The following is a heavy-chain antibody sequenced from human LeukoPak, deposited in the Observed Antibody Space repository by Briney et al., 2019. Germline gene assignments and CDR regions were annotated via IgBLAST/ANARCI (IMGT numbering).Heavy chain of an antibody. CDR3: ARLVVAAKASLIP. CDR2: INHSGST. V-gene: IGHV4-34*01. Sequence: SETLSLTCAVHGEPFSCYYWSWVRQPPGKGLEWIGEINHSGSTTYNPSLKSRVTISVDTSKNQFSLKLSSVTAADTAVYYCARLVVAAKASLIPWGQGTLVTVSS. D-gene: IGHD2-15*01. CDR1: GEPFSCYY. J-gene: IGHJ5*02.